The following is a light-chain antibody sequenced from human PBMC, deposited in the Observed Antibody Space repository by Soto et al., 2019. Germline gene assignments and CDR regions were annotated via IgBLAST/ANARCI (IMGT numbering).Light chain of an antibody. V-gene: IGKV1-33*01. J-gene: IGKJ4*01. CDR1: QDITND. Sequence: DIQMTQSPSSLSASVGDRVTITCQASQDITNDLNWYQQKPGKAPKVLIYEASNLETGVPSRFSGSGSGTDFTFTIISLQPEDIATYFCQQYDNVPLTFGGGTKVEIK. CDR3: QQYDNVPLT. CDR2: EAS.